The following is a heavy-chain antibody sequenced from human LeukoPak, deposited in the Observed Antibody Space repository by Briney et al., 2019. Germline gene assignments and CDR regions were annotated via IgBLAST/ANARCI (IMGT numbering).Heavy chain of an antibody. CDR2: IKSKTDGGTT. CDR1: GFTFSSYA. D-gene: IGHD4-11*01. V-gene: IGHV3-15*01. CDR3: TTGNTVRPFDY. J-gene: IGHJ4*02. Sequence: GRSLRLSCAASGFTFSSYAMRWVRQAPGKGLEWVGRIKSKTDGGTTDYAAPVKGRFTISRDDSKNTLYLQMNSLKTEDTAVYYCTTGNTVRPFDYWGQGTLVTVSS.